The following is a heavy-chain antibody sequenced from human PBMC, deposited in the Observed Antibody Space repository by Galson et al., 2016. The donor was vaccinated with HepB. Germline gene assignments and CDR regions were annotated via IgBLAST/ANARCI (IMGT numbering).Heavy chain of an antibody. CDR3: TRQLDPGYSSSWYFWFDP. J-gene: IGHJ5*02. D-gene: IGHD6-13*01. CDR2: IRSKANNSAT. CDR1: GLTFSGSA. V-gene: IGHV3-73*01. Sequence: SLRLSCAVSGLTFSGSAMHWVRQASGKGLEWVGHIRSKANNSATAYAASVKGRFTISRDDSKNTAYLQMNSLNTEDTAVYYCTRQLDPGYSSSWYFWFDPWGQGTLVTVSS.